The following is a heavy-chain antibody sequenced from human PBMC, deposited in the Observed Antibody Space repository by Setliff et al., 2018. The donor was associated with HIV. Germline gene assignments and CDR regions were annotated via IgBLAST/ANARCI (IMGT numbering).Heavy chain of an antibody. V-gene: IGHV4-34*01. CDR2: INHSGST. J-gene: IGHJ3*02. D-gene: IGHD3-16*01. CDR1: GGSFSGYY. CDR3: ASPRSLLVWYDAFDI. Sequence: LSLTCAVYGGSFSGYYWSWIRQPPGKGLEWIGEINHSGSTNYNPSLKSRVTISVDTSKNQFSLKLSSVTAADTAVYYCASPRSLLVWYDAFDIWGQGTMVTVSS.